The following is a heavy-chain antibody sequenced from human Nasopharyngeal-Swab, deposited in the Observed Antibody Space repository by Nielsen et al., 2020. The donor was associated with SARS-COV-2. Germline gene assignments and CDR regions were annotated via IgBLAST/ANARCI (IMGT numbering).Heavy chain of an antibody. Sequence: ASVKVSCKTSGYTFIGYYIHWVRQAPGQGLEWMGRFNPNSGGTNYAQELQGRVTMTGDTSISTAYMELSRVRSDDTAMYYCTRDRGGGYFDSWGQGTLVIVSS. CDR2: FNPNSGGT. V-gene: IGHV1-2*06. CDR1: GYTFIGYY. J-gene: IGHJ4*02. D-gene: IGHD3-22*01. CDR3: TRDRGGGYFDS.